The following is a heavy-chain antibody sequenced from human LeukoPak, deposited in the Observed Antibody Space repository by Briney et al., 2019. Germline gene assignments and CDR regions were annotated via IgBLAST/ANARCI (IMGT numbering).Heavy chain of an antibody. Sequence: SEPLSLTCTVSGGSISSYFWRWIRQPPGKGLGWIGYIYYSGSTNYNPSLKSRVTISVDTSKNPFSLKLSSVTAADTAVYYCARVLWFGELLADAFDIWGQGTMVTVSS. D-gene: IGHD3-10*01. CDR2: IYYSGST. V-gene: IGHV4-59*01. CDR3: ARVLWFGELLADAFDI. J-gene: IGHJ3*02. CDR1: GGSISSYF.